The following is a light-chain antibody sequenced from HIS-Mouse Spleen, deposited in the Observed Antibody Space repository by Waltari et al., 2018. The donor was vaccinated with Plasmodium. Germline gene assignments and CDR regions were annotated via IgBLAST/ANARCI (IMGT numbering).Light chain of an antibody. CDR2: GAS. Sequence: EIVMTQSPATLSVSPSERATLSCRASQSVSSTLAWYQQKPGQAPRLLIYGASTRATGIPARFSGSGSGTEFTLTISRLQSEDFAVYYCQQYNNWSFTFGPGTKVDIK. J-gene: IGKJ3*01. CDR3: QQYNNWSFT. CDR1: QSVSST. V-gene: IGKV3-15*01.